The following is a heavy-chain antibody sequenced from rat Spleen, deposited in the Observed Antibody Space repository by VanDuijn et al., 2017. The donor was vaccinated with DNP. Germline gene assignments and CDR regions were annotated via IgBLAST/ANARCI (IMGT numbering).Heavy chain of an antibody. D-gene: IGHD1-6*01. J-gene: IGHJ2*01. V-gene: IGHV5-22*01. CDR1: GFTFSDYY. CDR3: ARHSTDITYYFNY. CDR2: ILYDGSRT. Sequence: EVQLEESGGGLVQPGRSMKLSCAASGFTFSDYYMAWVRQAPKKGLEWVATILYDGSRTYYPDSVKGRFTVSRANAKSSLYLQMNILKSEDTATYYCARHSTDITYYFNYWGQGVMVTVSS.